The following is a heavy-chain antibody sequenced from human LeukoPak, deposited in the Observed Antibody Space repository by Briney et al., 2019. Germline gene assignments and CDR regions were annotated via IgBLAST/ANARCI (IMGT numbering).Heavy chain of an antibody. Sequence: PGGSLRLSCAASGFTFSSYAMHWVRQAPGKGLEWVAVISYDGSNKYYADSVKGRFTISRDNSKNTLYLQMNSLRAEDTAVYYCARDFVYSSSSRYYYYYMDVWGKGTTVTVSS. V-gene: IGHV3-30-3*01. J-gene: IGHJ6*03. D-gene: IGHD6-6*01. CDR3: ARDFVYSSSSRYYYYYMDV. CDR2: ISYDGSNK. CDR1: GFTFSSYA.